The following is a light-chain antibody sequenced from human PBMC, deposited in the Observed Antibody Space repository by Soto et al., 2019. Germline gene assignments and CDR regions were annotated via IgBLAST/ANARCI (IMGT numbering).Light chain of an antibody. CDR2: DFS. CDR3: SSYTSSSTYV. CDR1: SSDGSGYNY. J-gene: IGLJ1*01. Sequence: QSVLTQPAPVSASPGQSLTISCTGTSSDGSGYNYVSWYQQHPGKASNLMIYDFSHRLSGVYKRFSGSESGNTASRPISGLQAEDEADYYGSSYTSSSTYVFGTGTKVTVL. V-gene: IGLV2-14*01.